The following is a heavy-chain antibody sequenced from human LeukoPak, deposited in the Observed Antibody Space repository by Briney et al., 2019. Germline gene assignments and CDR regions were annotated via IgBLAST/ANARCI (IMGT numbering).Heavy chain of an antibody. CDR1: GGTFSSYA. D-gene: IGHD3-10*01. J-gene: IGHJ4*02. V-gene: IGHV1-69*04. CDR3: ARDLSGDYYGSGSYW. CDR2: IIPILGIA. Sequence: SVKVSCKASGGTFSSYAISWVRQAPGQGLEWMGRIIPILGIANYAQKFQGRVTITADKPTSTAYMELSSLRSEDTAVYYCARDLSGDYYGSGSYWWGQGTLDTVSS.